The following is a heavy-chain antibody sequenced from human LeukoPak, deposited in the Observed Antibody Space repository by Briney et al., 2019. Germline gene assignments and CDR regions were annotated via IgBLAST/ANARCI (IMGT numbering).Heavy chain of an antibody. CDR3: EFRWYGVGFDY. J-gene: IGHJ4*02. Sequence: PGGSLRLSCAASGFTFNNYGMHWVRQAPGKGLEWVSYISSSSYTIDYADSVKGRFTISRDNAKNSLYLQMNSLRAEDTAVYYCEFRWYGVGFDYWGQGTLVTVSS. V-gene: IGHV3-48*04. CDR2: ISSSSYTI. D-gene: IGHD6-13*01. CDR1: GFTFNNYG.